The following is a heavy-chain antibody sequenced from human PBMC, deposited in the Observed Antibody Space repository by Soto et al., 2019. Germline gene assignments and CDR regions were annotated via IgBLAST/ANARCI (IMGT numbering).Heavy chain of an antibody. CDR1: GFTFSSYA. D-gene: IGHD2-21*02. CDR2: ISGSGGST. CDR3: GLRHDY. J-gene: IGHJ4*01. Sequence: EVQLLESGGGLVQPGGSLRLSCAASGFTFSSYAMSWVRQAPGKGLEWVSEISGSGGSTYYAYSVRGRFTISRDKSKNTRERAMKNRTAEASAVYYCGLRHDYWGHGPVVTV. V-gene: IGHV3-23*01.